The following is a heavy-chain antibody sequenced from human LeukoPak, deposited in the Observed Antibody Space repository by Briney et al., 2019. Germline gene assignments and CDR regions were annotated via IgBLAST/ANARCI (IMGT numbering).Heavy chain of an antibody. V-gene: IGHV4-30-2*01. CDR1: GGSISSGGYS. Sequence: SQTLPLTCAVSGGSISSGGYSWSWIRQPPGKGLEWIGYIYHSGSTYYNPSLKSRVTISVDRSKNQFSLKLSSVTAADTAVYYCARDRGICYFDYWGQGTLVTVSS. CDR3: ARDRGICYFDY. CDR2: IYHSGST. J-gene: IGHJ4*02.